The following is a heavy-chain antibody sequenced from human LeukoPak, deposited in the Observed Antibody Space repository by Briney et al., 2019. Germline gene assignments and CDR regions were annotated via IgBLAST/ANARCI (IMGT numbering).Heavy chain of an antibody. V-gene: IGHV4-59*01. Sequence: SETLSLTCTVSGDSIRSYYWSWIRQPPGKGLEWIGYIYYSGSTNYNPSLKSRVTISVDTSKKQFSLKLRSVTAADTAVYYCARAPGGYGSGSRGAFDIWGQGTMVTVSS. CDR2: IYYSGST. CDR3: ARAPGGYGSGSRGAFDI. J-gene: IGHJ3*02. CDR1: GDSIRSYY. D-gene: IGHD3-10*01.